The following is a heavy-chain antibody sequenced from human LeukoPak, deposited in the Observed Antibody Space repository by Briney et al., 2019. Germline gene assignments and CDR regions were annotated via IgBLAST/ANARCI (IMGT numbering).Heavy chain of an antibody. V-gene: IGHV3-7*01. Sequence: GGSLTLSCAPSGFTFSSYWMSWVRQAPGKGLEWVAHIKQDGSEKYYVDSAKGRFTISRDNAKNSLYLQMNSLRAEDTAVYYCARARYDSSGCLDYWGQGTLVTVSS. CDR2: IKQDGSEK. D-gene: IGHD3-22*01. CDR1: GFTFSSYW. J-gene: IGHJ4*02. CDR3: ARARYDSSGCLDY.